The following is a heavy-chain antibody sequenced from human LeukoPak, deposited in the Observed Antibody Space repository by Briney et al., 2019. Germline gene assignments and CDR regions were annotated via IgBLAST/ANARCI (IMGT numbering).Heavy chain of an antibody. J-gene: IGHJ4*02. Sequence: GGSLRLSCAASGFTFSSYGMHWVRQAPGKGLEWVAFIRYDGSNKYYADSVKGRFTISRDNSKNTLYLQMNSLRAEDTAVYYCAKSFTAGAAGSPFDYWGQGTLVTVSS. CDR3: AKSFTAGAAGSPFDY. V-gene: IGHV3-30*02. CDR2: IRYDGSNK. CDR1: GFTFSSYG. D-gene: IGHD6-13*01.